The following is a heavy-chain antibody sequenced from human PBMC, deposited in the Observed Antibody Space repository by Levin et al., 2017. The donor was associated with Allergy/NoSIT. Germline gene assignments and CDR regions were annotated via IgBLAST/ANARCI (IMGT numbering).Heavy chain of an antibody. CDR1: GFTFSSYA. J-gene: IGHJ5*02. CDR2: ISYDGSNK. V-gene: IGHV3-30-3*01. CDR3: ARDGEWLAPWVSWFDP. D-gene: IGHD6-19*01. Sequence: GGSLRLSCAASGFTFSSYAMHWVRQAPGKGLEWVAVISYDGSNKYYADSVKGRFTISRDNSKNTLYLQMNSLRAEDTAVYYWARDGEWLAPWVSWFDPWGQGTLVTVSS.